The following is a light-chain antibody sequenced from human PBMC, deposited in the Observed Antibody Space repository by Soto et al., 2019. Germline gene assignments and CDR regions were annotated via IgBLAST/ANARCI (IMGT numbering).Light chain of an antibody. CDR1: SSNIGTNT. CDR3: AAWDDSLNGYV. Sequence: QSVLTQPPSASGTPGQRVTISCSGGSSNIGTNTVNWYQQLPGTAPKLLIDTNNQRPSGVPDRFSGSKSGTSASLAISGLQSEDEADYYCAAWDDSLNGYVFGTGTKVTVL. V-gene: IGLV1-44*01. J-gene: IGLJ1*01. CDR2: TNN.